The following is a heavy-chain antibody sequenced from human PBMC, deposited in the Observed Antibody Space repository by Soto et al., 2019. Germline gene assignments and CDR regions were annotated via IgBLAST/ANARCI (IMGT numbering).Heavy chain of an antibody. CDR1: GYPFTSRC. Sequence: ASVKVSSKESGYPFTSRCIHWVRQAPGQGFSCMGIINPSGGDTTYAQQFQGRVTMTRDTSTRTVYMELSSLRSEDTAVYYCARGGCGGECSFDYWGQGTLVTVSS. CDR3: ARGGCGGECSFDY. J-gene: IGHJ4*02. CDR2: INPSGGDT. V-gene: IGHV1-46*01. D-gene: IGHD2-21*01.